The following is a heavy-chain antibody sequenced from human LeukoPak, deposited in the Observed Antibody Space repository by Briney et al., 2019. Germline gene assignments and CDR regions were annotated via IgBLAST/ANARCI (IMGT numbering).Heavy chain of an antibody. CDR3: ARDKGYCTNGVCLGSNWFDP. D-gene: IGHD2-8*01. J-gene: IGHJ5*02. CDR1: GYTFTGYY. V-gene: IGHV1-2*02. CDR2: INPNSGGT. Sequence: ASVKVSCKASGYTFTGYYMHWARQAPGQGLEWKGWINPNSGGTNYAQKFQGRVTMTRDTSISTAYMELSRLRSDDTAVYYCARDKGYCTNGVCLGSNWFDPWGQGTLVTVSS.